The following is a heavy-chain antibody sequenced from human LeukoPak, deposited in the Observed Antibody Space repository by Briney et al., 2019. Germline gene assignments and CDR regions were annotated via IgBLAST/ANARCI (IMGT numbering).Heavy chain of an antibody. Sequence: ASVKVSCKASGYTFTSYYMHWVRQAPGQGLEWMGIINPSGGSTSYAQKFQGRVTMTRDTSISTAYMELSRLRSDDTAVYYCASLITVTTRKTGGNEDYWGQGTLVTVSS. CDR3: ASLITVTTRKTGGNEDY. J-gene: IGHJ4*02. CDR2: INPSGGST. V-gene: IGHV1-46*01. CDR1: GYTFTSYY. D-gene: IGHD4-17*01.